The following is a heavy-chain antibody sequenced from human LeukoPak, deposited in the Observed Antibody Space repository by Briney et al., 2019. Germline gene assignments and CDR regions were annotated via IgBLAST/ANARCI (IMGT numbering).Heavy chain of an antibody. Sequence: SETLSLTCTVSGGSISSGSYYWSWIRQPAGKGLEWIGRIYTSGSTNYNPSLKSRVTISVDTSKNQSSLKLSSVTAADTAVYYCASEVSSGWYEIDYWGQGTLVTVSS. CDR2: IYTSGST. CDR1: GGSISSGSYY. J-gene: IGHJ4*02. V-gene: IGHV4-61*02. CDR3: ASEVSSGWYEIDY. D-gene: IGHD6-19*01.